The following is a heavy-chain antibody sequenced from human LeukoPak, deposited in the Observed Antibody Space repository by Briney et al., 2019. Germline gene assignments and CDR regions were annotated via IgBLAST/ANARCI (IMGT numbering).Heavy chain of an antibody. D-gene: IGHD6-13*01. CDR1: VGTFSIYA. J-gene: IGHJ6*03. CDR3: ARGLLAAAGTYYYYMDV. CDR2: IIPIIGTA. V-gene: IGHV1-69*06. Sequence: SSVTVSRTPSVGTFSIYAISWVRQAPGQGLEWMGGIIPIIGTANYAQKFQGRVTITADKSTSTAYMELSSLRSEDTAVYYGARGLLAAAGTYYYYMDVWGKGTTVTVSS.